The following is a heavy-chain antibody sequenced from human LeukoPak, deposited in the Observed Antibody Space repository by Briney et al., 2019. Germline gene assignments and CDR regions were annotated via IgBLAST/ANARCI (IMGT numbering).Heavy chain of an antibody. D-gene: IGHD5-12*01. CDR3: ARGGGYDSLNFDY. CDR1: GGSISSYY. CDR2: IYHSGST. J-gene: IGHJ4*02. V-gene: IGHV4-59*01. Sequence: SETLSLTCTVSGGSISSYYWSWIRQPPGKGLEWIGYIYHSGSTNYNPSLKSRVTISVDTSKNQFSLKLSSVTAADTAVYYCARGGGYDSLNFDYWGQGTLVTVSS.